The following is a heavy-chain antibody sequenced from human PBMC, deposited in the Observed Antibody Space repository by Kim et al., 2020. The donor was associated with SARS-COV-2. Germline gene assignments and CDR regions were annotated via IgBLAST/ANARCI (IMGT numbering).Heavy chain of an antibody. V-gene: IGHV1-18*01. J-gene: IGHJ4*02. CDR3: AREGDDGSSYYFVK. CDR2: ISAYYGST. D-gene: IGHD3-22*01. Sequence: ASVKVSCKASGYTFTTYGLSWVRQAPGQGLEWMGWISAYYGSTKYAQKFQDRVTMTRDTSTSTAYLELRGLKSDDTAVYYCAREGDDGSSYYFVKWGQGTLVTVSS. CDR1: GYTFTTYG.